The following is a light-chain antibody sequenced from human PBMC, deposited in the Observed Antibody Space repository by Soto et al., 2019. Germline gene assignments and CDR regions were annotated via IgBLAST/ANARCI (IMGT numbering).Light chain of an antibody. CDR2: GAS. Sequence: EIVMTQSPATLSVSPGERATLSCRASQSVSSNLAWYQQKPGQAPRLLIYGASTRATGIPARFSGSGSGTDFTLTISRLEPEDFAVYYCQQYGSSLPFGGGTKVDIK. CDR1: QSVSSN. J-gene: IGKJ4*01. V-gene: IGKV3-15*01. CDR3: QQYGSSLP.